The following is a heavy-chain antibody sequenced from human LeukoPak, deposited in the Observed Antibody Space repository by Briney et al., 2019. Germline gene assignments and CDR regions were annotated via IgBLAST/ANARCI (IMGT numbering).Heavy chain of an antibody. CDR2: INSDGSRT. J-gene: IGHJ5*02. CDR3: AKDQHSSSWYIDWFDP. D-gene: IGHD6-13*01. V-gene: IGHV3-74*01. Sequence: GGSLRLSCAASGFTFSNYWMHWVRQAPGKGLVWVSRINSDGSRTTYADSVKGRLTIYRDNSKNTLYLQMNSLRAEDTAVYYCAKDQHSSSWYIDWFDPWGQGTLVTVSS. CDR1: GFTFSNYW.